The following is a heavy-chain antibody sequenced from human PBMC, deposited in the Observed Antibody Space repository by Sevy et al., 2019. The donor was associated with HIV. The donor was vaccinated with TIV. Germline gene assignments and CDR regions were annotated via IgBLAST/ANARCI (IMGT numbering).Heavy chain of an antibody. CDR3: ARDYRRGFWSGYSNYFDP. D-gene: IGHD3-3*01. CDR2: MYHSGST. J-gene: IGHJ5*02. Sequence: SETLSLTCTVSGDSITRYFWSWIRQPPGKGLEWIGYMYHSGSTNYNPSLKRRVSLSIDTSKNEFSLTLSSVTAADTAVYYCARDYRRGFWSGYSNYFDPWGPGILVTVSS. CDR1: GDSITRYF. V-gene: IGHV4-59*01.